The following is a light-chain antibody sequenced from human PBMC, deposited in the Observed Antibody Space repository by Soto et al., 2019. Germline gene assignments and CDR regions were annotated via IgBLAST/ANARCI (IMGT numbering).Light chain of an antibody. J-gene: IGLJ2*01. CDR3: CSYAGTYTGVV. V-gene: IGLV2-11*01. Sequence: QCALTQPRSVSGSPGQSDTISCTGTSSDVGAYNSVSWYLQHPGKAPKLMIFDVRKRPSGVPDRFSGSKSDNTASLTISGLQAEDEADYYCCSYAGTYTGVVLGGGTKLTVL. CDR2: DVR. CDR1: SSDVGAYNS.